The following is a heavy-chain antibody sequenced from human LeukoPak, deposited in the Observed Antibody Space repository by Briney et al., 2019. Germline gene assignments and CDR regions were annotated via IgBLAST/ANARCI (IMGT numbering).Heavy chain of an antibody. CDR2: INSDGSST. CDR3: ARGRGPYGWFDP. V-gene: IGHV3-74*01. D-gene: IGHD3-10*01. J-gene: IGHJ5*02. CDR1: GFTVSSYW. Sequence: GGSLRLSCAASGFTVSSYWMHWVRQAPGKGLVWVSRINSDGSSTNYADSVKGRFTISRDNAKNTLYLQMNSMRVEDTAEYYCARGRGPYGWFDPWGQGTLVTVSS.